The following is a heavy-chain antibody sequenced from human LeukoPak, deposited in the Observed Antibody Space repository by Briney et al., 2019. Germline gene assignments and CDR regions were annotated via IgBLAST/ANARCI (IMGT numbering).Heavy chain of an antibody. D-gene: IGHD6-19*01. J-gene: IGHJ4*02. CDR3: ARSGGGYSSGWFY. CDR1: GFTFSSYA. V-gene: IGHV3-30*03. CDR2: ISYDGGNK. Sequence: GGSLRLSCAASGFTFSSYAMSWVRQAPGKGLEWVAVISYDGGNKYYTDSVKGRFTISRDNSKNTLYLQMNSLRAEDTAVYYCARSGGGYSSGWFYWGQGTLVTASS.